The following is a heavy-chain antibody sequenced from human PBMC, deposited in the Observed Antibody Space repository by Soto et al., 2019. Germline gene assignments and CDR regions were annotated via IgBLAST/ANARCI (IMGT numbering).Heavy chain of an antibody. CDR2: ISYDGSNK. CDR3: ASNLLGDYVWGSYRYPPDY. Sequence: GGSLRLSCAASGFTFSSYAMHWVRQAPGKGLERVAVISYDGSNKYYADSVKGRFTISRDNSKNTLYLQMNSLRAEDTAVYYCASNLLGDYVWGSYRYPPDYWGQGTLVTVSS. CDR1: GFTFSSYA. V-gene: IGHV3-30-3*01. D-gene: IGHD3-16*02. J-gene: IGHJ4*02.